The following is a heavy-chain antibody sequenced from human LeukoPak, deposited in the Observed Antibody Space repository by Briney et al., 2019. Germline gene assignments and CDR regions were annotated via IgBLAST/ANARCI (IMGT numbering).Heavy chain of an antibody. CDR1: GGSISTYY. D-gene: IGHD3-22*01. Sequence: PSETLSLTCIVSGGSISTYYWSWIRQPPGKGLEWIGYIYNSGNTNYNPSLRSRVTISVDTSNNQFSLRLSSVTAANTAVYYCARGGRYYDSRGYHREYYFDFWGQGTLVTVSS. CDR3: ARGGRYYDSRGYHREYYFDF. CDR2: IYNSGNT. J-gene: IGHJ4*02. V-gene: IGHV4-59*01.